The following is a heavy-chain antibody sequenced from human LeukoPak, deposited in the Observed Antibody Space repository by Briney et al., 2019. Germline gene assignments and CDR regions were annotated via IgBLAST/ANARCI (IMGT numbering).Heavy chain of an antibody. J-gene: IGHJ6*03. CDR3: ARNPRSSGWPYYYYYYMDV. V-gene: IGHV3-74*01. CDR2: INSDGSST. CDR1: GFTFSSYW. D-gene: IGHD6-19*01. Sequence: GGSLRLSCAASGFTFSSYWMHWVRQAPGKGLVWVSRINSDGSSTSYADSVKGRFTISRDNAKNTLYLQMNSLGAEDTAVYYCARNPRSSGWPYYYYYYMDVWGKGTTVTVSS.